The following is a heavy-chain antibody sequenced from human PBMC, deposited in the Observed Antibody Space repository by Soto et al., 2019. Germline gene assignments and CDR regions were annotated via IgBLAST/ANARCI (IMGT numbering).Heavy chain of an antibody. J-gene: IGHJ5*02. D-gene: IGHD3-16*01. CDR2: IIPLFGAA. CDR1: GGTFSSYS. V-gene: IGHV1-69*15. Sequence: QVQLVQSGAEVKKPGSSVKVSCKASGGTFSSYSINWVRHAPGQGLEWMGRIIPLFGAANYAQKFQGRVTFTADESTTTAYMELSSLRPDDTAVYYCARGHTYAYWFDPWGQGTLVTVSS. CDR3: ARGHTYAYWFDP.